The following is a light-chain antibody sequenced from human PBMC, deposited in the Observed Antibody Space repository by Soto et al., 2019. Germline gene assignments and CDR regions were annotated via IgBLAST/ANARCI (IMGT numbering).Light chain of an antibody. CDR2: DAS. J-gene: IGKJ5*01. CDR3: QQLHDYPIT. Sequence: DVQMTQSRSTLSASVGDRVTITFRASRSISSWFAWYQQKPGKAPKLLIYDASTLESGVPSRFSGSGSGTDFTLTISSLQPEDFATYYCQQLHDYPITFGQGTRLEIK. V-gene: IGKV1-5*01. CDR1: RSISSW.